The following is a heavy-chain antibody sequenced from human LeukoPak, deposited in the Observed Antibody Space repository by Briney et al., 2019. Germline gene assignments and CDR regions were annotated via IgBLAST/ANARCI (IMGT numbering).Heavy chain of an antibody. CDR2: TYYTGST. Sequence: SETLSLTCTVSGGSMSSYYWSRIRQPPGKGLQWIGYTYYTGSTNYNPSLRSRVTISVDTSKNRFSLKLSSVTAADTAVYYCARVYSYYYMDVWGKGTTVTVPS. J-gene: IGHJ6*03. CDR1: GGSMSSYY. CDR3: ARVYSYYYMDV. V-gene: IGHV4-59*01.